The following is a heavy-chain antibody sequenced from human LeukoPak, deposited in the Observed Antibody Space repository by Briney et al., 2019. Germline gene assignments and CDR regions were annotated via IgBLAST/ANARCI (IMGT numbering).Heavy chain of an antibody. CDR2: ISSSGSTI. Sequence: GGSLRLSCAASGFTFSDYYMSRIRQAPGKGLEWVSYISSSGSTIYYADSVKGRFTISRDNAKNSLYLQMNSLRAEDTAVYYCARDLLGYCSSTSCSPRWFDPWGQGTLVTVSS. V-gene: IGHV3-11*01. D-gene: IGHD2-2*01. J-gene: IGHJ5*02. CDR3: ARDLLGYCSSTSCSPRWFDP. CDR1: GFTFSDYY.